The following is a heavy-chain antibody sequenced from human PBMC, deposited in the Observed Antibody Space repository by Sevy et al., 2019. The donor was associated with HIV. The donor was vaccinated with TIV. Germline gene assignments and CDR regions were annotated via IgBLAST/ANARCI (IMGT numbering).Heavy chain of an antibody. CDR2: ISYDGSNK. D-gene: IGHD6-19*01. V-gene: IGHV3-30*18. Sequence: GGSLRLSCAASGFTFSSYGMHWVRQAPGKGLEWVAVISYDGSNKYYADSVKGRFTISRDNSKNTLYLQMNSLRAEDTAVYYCAKEGAVSGWYGVYFDYWGQGTLVTVSS. CDR1: GFTFSSYG. CDR3: AKEGAVSGWYGVYFDY. J-gene: IGHJ4*02.